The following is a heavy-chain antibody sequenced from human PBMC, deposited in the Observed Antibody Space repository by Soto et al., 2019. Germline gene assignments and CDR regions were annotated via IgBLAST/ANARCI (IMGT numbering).Heavy chain of an antibody. CDR1: GFTFSSYA. D-gene: IGHD2-2*01. Sequence: GGSLRLSCAASGFTFSSYAMHWVRQAPGKGLEWVAVISYDGSNKYYADSVKGRFTISRDNSKNTLYLQMNSLRAEDTAVYYCARGDEYCSSTSCYPDYYYYYGMDVWGQGTTVTVSS. V-gene: IGHV3-30-3*01. CDR2: ISYDGSNK. CDR3: ARGDEYCSSTSCYPDYYYYYGMDV. J-gene: IGHJ6*02.